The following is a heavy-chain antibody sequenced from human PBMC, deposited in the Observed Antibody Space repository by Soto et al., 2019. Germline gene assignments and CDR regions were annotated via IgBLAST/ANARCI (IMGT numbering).Heavy chain of an antibody. CDR3: TRDRLTGDFREAFDI. D-gene: IGHD1-20*01. Sequence: EAQLVESGGGLVQPGGSLRLSCAASGFTLSRYSMSWVRQAPGKGLEYIAYIDTGSGSTYYADSVEGRFAVFRDNARNSLYLQLNRLRDEDTALYFGTRDRLTGDFREAFDIWGQGTLVTVSS. V-gene: IGHV3-48*02. J-gene: IGHJ3*02. CDR2: IDTGSGST. CDR1: GFTLSRYS.